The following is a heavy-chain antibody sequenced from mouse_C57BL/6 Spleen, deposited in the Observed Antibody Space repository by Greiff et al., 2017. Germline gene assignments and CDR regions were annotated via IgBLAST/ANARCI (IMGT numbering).Heavy chain of an antibody. CDR1: GYTFTDYE. J-gene: IGHJ1*03. V-gene: IGHV1-15*01. CDR2: IDPETGGT. D-gene: IGHD2-4*01. Sequence: VQLQESGAELVRPGASVTLSCKASGYTFTDYEMHWVKQTPVHGLEWIGAIDPETGGTAYNQKFKGKAILTADKSSSTAYMELRSLTSEDSAVYYCTQRAYYDYEGYFDVWGTGTTVTVSS. CDR3: TQRAYYDYEGYFDV.